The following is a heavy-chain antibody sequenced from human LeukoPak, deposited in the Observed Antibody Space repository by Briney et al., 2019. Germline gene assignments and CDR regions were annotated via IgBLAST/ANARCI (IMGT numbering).Heavy chain of an antibody. CDR1: GDSVSSNSAA. Sequence: SRTLSLTCAISGDSVSSNSAAWNWIRQSPSRGLEWLGSTYYRSKWSSDYAVSVKSRININPDTSENQFSLQLNSVTPEDTAVYYCARSRGAVVDYWGQGTLVTVSS. CDR3: ARSRGAVVDY. CDR2: TYYRSKWSS. V-gene: IGHV6-1*01. J-gene: IGHJ4*02.